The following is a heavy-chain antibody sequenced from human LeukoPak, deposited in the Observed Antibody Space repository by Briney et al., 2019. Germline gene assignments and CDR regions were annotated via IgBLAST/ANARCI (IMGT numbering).Heavy chain of an antibody. J-gene: IGHJ6*03. CDR2: IRSSGGAT. V-gene: IGHV3-64*01. CDR3: ARDRPKETIFGVVPDSYYYYYMDV. CDR1: GFILSSYA. Sequence: GGSLRLSCEASGFILSSYAMHWVRQAPGKGLEYVSGIRSSGGATYYANSIKGRFTISRDNSKNMLYLRMGSLRTEDMAVYYCARDRPKETIFGVVPDSYYYYYMDVWGKGTTITVSS. D-gene: IGHD3-3*01.